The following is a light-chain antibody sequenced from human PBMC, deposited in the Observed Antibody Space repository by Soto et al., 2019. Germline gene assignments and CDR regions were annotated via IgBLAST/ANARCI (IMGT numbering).Light chain of an antibody. J-gene: IGKJ1*01. V-gene: IGKV3-20*01. CDR2: VAS. CDR3: QQYGSPPWT. CDR1: QSVSSNY. Sequence: EIVLTQSPGTLSLSPGERATLSCRASQSVSSNYLAWYQQKPGQAPRLLIFVASSRATGIPDRFSGSGSGTDFPLTISRLEPEDYAVYYCQQYGSPPWTFGQGTKVEIK.